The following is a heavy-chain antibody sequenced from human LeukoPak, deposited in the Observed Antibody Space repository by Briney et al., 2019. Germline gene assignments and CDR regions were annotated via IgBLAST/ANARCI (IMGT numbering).Heavy chain of an antibody. CDR3: AKINNDDDY. D-gene: IGHD1/OR15-1a*01. CDR1: GFTFTTFG. V-gene: IGHV3-30*18. CDR2: ISPDGKIE. Sequence: GGSLRLSCAASGFTFTTFGIHWVRQAPGKGLEWVAAISPDGKIEYYTDSVKGRFTVSRDNSKNMIYLQMNSLRGEDSAVCFCAKINNDDDYWGQGALVTVSS. J-gene: IGHJ4*02.